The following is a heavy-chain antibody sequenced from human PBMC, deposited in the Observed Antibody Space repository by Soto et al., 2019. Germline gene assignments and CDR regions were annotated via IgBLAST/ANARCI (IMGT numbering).Heavy chain of an antibody. J-gene: IGHJ4*02. CDR3: ARDRYYGSGSSFPDY. Sequence: EVHLVETGGGLIQPGGSLRLSCAASGFSVSSNSMSWVRQAPGKGLEWVSFIYSGGITYYADSVKGRFTISRDNSKNTLYFQMNSLRAEDTAVYYCARDRYYGSGSSFPDYWGQGTLVTVSS. V-gene: IGHV3-53*02. CDR1: GFSVSSNS. D-gene: IGHD3-10*01. CDR2: IYSGGIT.